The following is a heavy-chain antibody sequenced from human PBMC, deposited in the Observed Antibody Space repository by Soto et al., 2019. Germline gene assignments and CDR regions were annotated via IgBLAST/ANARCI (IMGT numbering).Heavy chain of an antibody. D-gene: IGHD3-10*01. CDR3: ARDVRRYYGSGSYYGMDV. V-gene: IGHV3-30-3*01. CDR2: ISYDGSNK. CDR1: GFTFSSYA. J-gene: IGHJ6*02. Sequence: PGGSLRLSCAASGFTFSSYAMHWVRQAPGKGLEWVAVISYDGSNKYYADSVKGRFTISRDNSKNTLYLQMNSLRAEDTAVYYCARDVRRYYGSGSYYGMDVWGQGTTVTVSS.